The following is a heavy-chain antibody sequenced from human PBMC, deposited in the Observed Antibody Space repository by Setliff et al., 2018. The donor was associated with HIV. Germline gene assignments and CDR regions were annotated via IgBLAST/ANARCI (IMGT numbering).Heavy chain of an antibody. CDR3: ARGQASNDYGVSF. D-gene: IGHD4-17*01. CDR2: VIPIFGIA. Sequence: SVKVSCKASGGAFSSYALSWVRQAPGQGLEWMGGVIPIFGIATYAQKFQGRVSMTRDTSTSTVYMELSSLRSEDTAVYYCARGQASNDYGVSFWGQGTMVTVSS. J-gene: IGHJ3*01. V-gene: IGHV1-69*10. CDR1: GGAFSSYA.